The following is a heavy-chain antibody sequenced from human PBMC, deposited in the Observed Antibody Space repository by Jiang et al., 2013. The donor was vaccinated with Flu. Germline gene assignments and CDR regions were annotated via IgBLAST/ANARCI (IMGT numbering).Heavy chain of an antibody. CDR1: GDSVSSNSAA. CDR3: ARGPVLLWFGDAQGGDRFDY. V-gene: IGHV6-1*01. CDR2: TYYRSKWYN. J-gene: IGHJ4*02. Sequence: SGDSVSSNSAAWNWIRQSPSRGLEWLGRTYYRSKWYNDYAVSVKSRITINPDTSKNQFSLQLNSVTPEDTAVYYCARGPVLLWFGDAQGGDRFDYWGQGTLVTVSS. D-gene: IGHD3-10*01.